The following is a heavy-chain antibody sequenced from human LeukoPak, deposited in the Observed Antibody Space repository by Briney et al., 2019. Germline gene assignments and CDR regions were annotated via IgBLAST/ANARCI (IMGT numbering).Heavy chain of an antibody. D-gene: IGHD1-26*01. CDR2: TIPIFGTV. CDR1: GGTFSSYA. Sequence: GSSVKVSCKASGGTFSSYAITWVRQAPGQGLEWMGGTIPIFGTVNYAQKFQGRVTITADESTSTVYMELSSLTSEDTAVYYCARDSGSYSRAFDIWGQGTMVIVSS. V-gene: IGHV1-69*01. J-gene: IGHJ3*02. CDR3: ARDSGSYSRAFDI.